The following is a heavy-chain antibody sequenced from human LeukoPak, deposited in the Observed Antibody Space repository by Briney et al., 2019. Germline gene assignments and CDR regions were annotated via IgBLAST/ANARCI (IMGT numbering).Heavy chain of an antibody. J-gene: IGHJ6*03. D-gene: IGHD1-26*01. CDR3: ARDWGAPTTPYYYYYMDV. Sequence: SETLSLTCTVSGGSMSSYYWSWIRQPPGKGLVWIGYSYYSGSTNYNPSLKSRVTISVDTSKNQFSLKLNSVTAADTAVYYCARDWGAPTTPYYYYYMDVWGKGTTVTVSS. CDR2: SYYSGST. V-gene: IGHV4-59*01. CDR1: GGSMSSYY.